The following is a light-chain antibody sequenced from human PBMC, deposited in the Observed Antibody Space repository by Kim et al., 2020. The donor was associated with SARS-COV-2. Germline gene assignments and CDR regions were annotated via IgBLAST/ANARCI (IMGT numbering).Light chain of an antibody. CDR2: AAS. J-gene: IGKJ2*01. CDR3: QQYKNWPPGYT. V-gene: IGKV3-15*01. Sequence: EIVVTQSPATLSLSPGERATLSCRASQSVSSRLAWYQQKAGQAPRLLIYAASTRATGIPARFSGSGSGTEFTLTISSLQPEDFAVYYCQQYKNWPPGYTFGQGTKLEI. CDR1: QSVSSR.